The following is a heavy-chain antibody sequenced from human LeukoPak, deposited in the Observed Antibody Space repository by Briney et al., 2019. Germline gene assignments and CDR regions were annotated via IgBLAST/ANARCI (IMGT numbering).Heavy chain of an antibody. J-gene: IGHJ4*02. D-gene: IGHD2-15*01. Sequence: PSETLSLTCTVAGGSISNYYWSWIRQPPGKGLEWIAYIDDSGSTRYNPSLRSRVTISVDTSKNQFSLRLSSVTAADTAVYYCARHTTGYCSGGTCPYYFDYWGQGSLVTVSS. CDR3: ARHTTGYCSGGTCPYYFDY. CDR2: IDDSGST. V-gene: IGHV4-59*08. CDR1: GGSISNYY.